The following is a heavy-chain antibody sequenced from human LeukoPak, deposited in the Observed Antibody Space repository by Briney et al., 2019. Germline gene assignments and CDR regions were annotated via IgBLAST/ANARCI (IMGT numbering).Heavy chain of an antibody. V-gene: IGHV4-61*05. J-gene: IGHJ4*02. CDR3: ARQTQQYYYDSSGYWYYFDY. CDR2: IYYSGST. D-gene: IGHD3-22*01. Sequence: SETLSLTCTVSGGSISSSSYYWGWIRQPPGKGLEWIGYIYYSGSTNYNPSLKSRVTISVDTSKNQFSLKLSSVTAADTAVYYCARQTQQYYYDSSGYWYYFDYWGQGTLVTVSS. CDR1: GGSISSSSYY.